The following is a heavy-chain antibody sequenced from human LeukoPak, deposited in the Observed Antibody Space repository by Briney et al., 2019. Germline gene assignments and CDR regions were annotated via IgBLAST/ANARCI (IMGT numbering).Heavy chain of an antibody. CDR2: IYYSGST. V-gene: IGHV4-31*03. CDR3: ARAMITFGGVIVMLDY. J-gene: IGHJ4*02. D-gene: IGHD3-16*02. CDR1: GGSISSGGYY. Sequence: TLSLTCTVSGGSISSGGYYWSWIRQHPGKGLEWIGYIYYSGSTYYNPSLKSRVTISVDTSKNQFSLKLSSVTAADTAVYYCARAMITFGGVIVMLDYWGQGTLVTVSS.